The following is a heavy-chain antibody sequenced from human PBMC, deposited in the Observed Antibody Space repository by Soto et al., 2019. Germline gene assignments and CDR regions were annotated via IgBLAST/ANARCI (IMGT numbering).Heavy chain of an antibody. D-gene: IGHD3-22*01. V-gene: IGHV3-49*04. Sequence: TGGSLRLSCTASGFTFGDYAMSWVRQAPGKGLEWVGFIRSKAYGGTTEYAASVKGRFTISRDDSKSIAYLQMNSLKTEDTAVYYCTGRKYYYDSSGYLPFDYWGQGTLVTVSS. CDR1: GFTFGDYA. CDR2: IRSKAYGGTT. J-gene: IGHJ4*02. CDR3: TGRKYYYDSSGYLPFDY.